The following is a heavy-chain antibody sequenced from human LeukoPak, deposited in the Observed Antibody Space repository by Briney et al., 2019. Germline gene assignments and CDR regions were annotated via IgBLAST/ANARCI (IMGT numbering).Heavy chain of an antibody. V-gene: IGHV3-30-3*01. CDR2: ISYDGSNK. J-gene: IGHJ3*02. CDR1: GFTFSSYA. Sequence: PGGSLRLSCAASGFTFSSYAMHWDRQAPGKGLEWVAVISYDGSNKYYADSVKGRFTISRDNSKNTLYLQMNSLRAEDTAVYYCAKDRTKNRPDYAFDIWGQGTMVTVSS. CDR3: AKDRTKNRPDYAFDI. D-gene: IGHD3-3*01.